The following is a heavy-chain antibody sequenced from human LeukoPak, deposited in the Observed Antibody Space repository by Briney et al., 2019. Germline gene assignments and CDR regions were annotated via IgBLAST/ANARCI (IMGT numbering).Heavy chain of an antibody. J-gene: IGHJ4*02. Sequence: SETLSLTCTVSGGSISSYYWSWIRQPPGKGLEWIGYIYHSGSTYYNPSLKSRVTISVDRSKNQFSLKLSSVTAADTAVYYCARGSGYSGYDYDYWGQGTLVTVSS. V-gene: IGHV4-59*12. CDR2: IYHSGST. D-gene: IGHD5-12*01. CDR1: GGSISSYY. CDR3: ARGSGYSGYDYDY.